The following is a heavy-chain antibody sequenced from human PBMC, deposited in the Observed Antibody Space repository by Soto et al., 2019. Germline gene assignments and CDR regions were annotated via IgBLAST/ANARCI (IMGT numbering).Heavy chain of an antibody. V-gene: IGHV3-7*01. CDR2: IKQDGSEK. CDR1: GFTFSSYW. D-gene: IGHD3-16*02. Sequence: GGSLRLSCAASGFTFSSYWMSWVRQAPGKGLEWVANIKQDGSEKYYVDSVKGRFTISRDNAKNSLYLQMNSLRAEDTAVYYCARDPTHPWGSYRSAGAFDIWGQGTMVTVSS. CDR3: ARDPTHPWGSYRSAGAFDI. J-gene: IGHJ3*02.